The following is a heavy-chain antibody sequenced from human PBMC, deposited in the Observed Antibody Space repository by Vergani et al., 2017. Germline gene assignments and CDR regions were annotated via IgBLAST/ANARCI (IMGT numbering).Heavy chain of an antibody. J-gene: IGHJ6*02. V-gene: IGHV4-4*09. CDR2: IYTSGST. CDR3: ARLAPPQVANYYDGMDV. CDR1: GGSISSYY. D-gene: IGHD5-12*01. Sequence: QVQLQESGPGLVKPSETLSLTCTVSGGSISSYYWSWIRQPPGKGLECIGYIYTSGSTNYNTSLKSRVTIAVDTSKNQFSLKLSSVTAADTAVYYCARLAPPQVANYYDGMDVWGQGTTVTVSS.